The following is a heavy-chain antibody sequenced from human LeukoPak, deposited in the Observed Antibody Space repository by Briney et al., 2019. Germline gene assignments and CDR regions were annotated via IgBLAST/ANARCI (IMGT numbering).Heavy chain of an antibody. Sequence: SVKVSCKASGYTFTSYGISWVRQAPGQGPEWMGGIIPIFETSNYAQKFQDRVTITADKSTSTAYMELSSLRSEDTAVYYCARGMVRGVIGGGAFDIWGQGTMVTVSS. J-gene: IGHJ3*02. D-gene: IGHD3-10*01. CDR3: ARGMVRGVIGGGAFDI. V-gene: IGHV1-69*06. CDR2: IIPIFETS. CDR1: GYTFTSYG.